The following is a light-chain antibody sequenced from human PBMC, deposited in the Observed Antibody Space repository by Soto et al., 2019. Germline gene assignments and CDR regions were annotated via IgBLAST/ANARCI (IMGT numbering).Light chain of an antibody. J-gene: IGLJ3*02. CDR1: SGSVSANYY. Sequence: QTVVTQEASLSVSPGTTVTLTCGLSSGSVSANYYPSWYQQTPGQAPRTPIYNTNTRSSGVPDRFSGSILGNKAALTITGAQADDESDYYCVLYMGSGIWVFGGGTKVTVL. V-gene: IGLV8-61*01. CDR2: NTN. CDR3: VLYMGSGIWV.